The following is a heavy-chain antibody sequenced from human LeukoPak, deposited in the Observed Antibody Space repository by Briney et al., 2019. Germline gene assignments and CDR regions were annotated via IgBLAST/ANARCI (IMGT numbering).Heavy chain of an antibody. CDR1: GGTFSSYA. CDR3: ARDEQNSGSYSSPFDY. D-gene: IGHD1-26*01. J-gene: IGHJ4*02. V-gene: IGHV1-69*06. Sequence: GASVKVSCKASGGTFSSYAIGWVRQAPGQGLEWMGGIIPIFGTANYAQKFQGRVTITADKSTSTAYMELSSLRSEDTAVYYCARDEQNSGSYSSPFDYWGQGTLVTVSS. CDR2: IIPIFGTA.